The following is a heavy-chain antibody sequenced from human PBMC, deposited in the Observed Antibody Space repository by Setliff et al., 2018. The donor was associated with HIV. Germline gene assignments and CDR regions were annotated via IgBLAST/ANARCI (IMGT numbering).Heavy chain of an antibody. CDR2: IYPGDSDT. V-gene: IGHV5-51*01. D-gene: IGHD6-13*01. J-gene: IGHJ3*02. Sequence: GESLKISCKGSGYSFTSYWIGWVRQMPGKGLEWMGIIYPGDSDTRYSPSFQGQVTISADKSISTAYLQWSRLQASDTAMFYCSRHRHTAAGTLDAFDIWGQGTVVTVSS. CDR1: GYSFTSYW. CDR3: SRHRHTAAGTLDAFDI.